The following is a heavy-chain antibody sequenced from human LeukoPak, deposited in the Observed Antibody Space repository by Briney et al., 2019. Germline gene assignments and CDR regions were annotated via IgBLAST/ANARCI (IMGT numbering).Heavy chain of an antibody. D-gene: IGHD1-26*01. J-gene: IGHJ4*02. CDR3: ASVKSGSHYFDY. CDR1: GGSISSSHYF. Sequence: SQTLSLTCTVSGGSISSSHYFWGWIRQPPGKGLEWIGSIFYSGSTYYNPSLKSRVTMSVDTSKNQFSLKLSSVTAADRAVYYCASVKSGSHYFDYWGQGTLVTVSS. CDR2: IFYSGST. V-gene: IGHV4-39*01.